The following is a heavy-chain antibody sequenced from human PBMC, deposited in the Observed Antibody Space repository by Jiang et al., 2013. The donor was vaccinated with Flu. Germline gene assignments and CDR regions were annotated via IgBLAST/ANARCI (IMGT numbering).Heavy chain of an antibody. CDR2: IIPILGIA. V-gene: IGHV1-69*04. Sequence: GAEVKKPGSSVKVSCKASGGTFSSYTISWVRQAPGQGLEWMGRIIPILGIANYAQKFQGRVTITADKSTSTAYMELSSLRSEDTAVYYCARDQAGRKRMDVWGQGTTVTVSS. CDR3: ARDQAGRKRMDV. D-gene: IGHD3-10*01. J-gene: IGHJ6*02. CDR1: GGTFSSYT.